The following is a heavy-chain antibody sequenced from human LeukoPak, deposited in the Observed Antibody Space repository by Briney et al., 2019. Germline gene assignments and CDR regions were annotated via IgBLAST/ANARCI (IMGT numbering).Heavy chain of an antibody. J-gene: IGHJ4*02. Sequence: KTSETLSLTCAVYGGSFSGYYWSWIRQPPGKGLEWIGSIYHSGSTYYNPSLKSRVTISVDTSKNQFSLKLSSVTAADTAVYYCARRVVVVPATYFDYWGQGTLVTVSS. V-gene: IGHV4-34*01. CDR2: IYHSGST. D-gene: IGHD2-2*01. CDR3: ARRVVVVPATYFDY. CDR1: GGSFSGYY.